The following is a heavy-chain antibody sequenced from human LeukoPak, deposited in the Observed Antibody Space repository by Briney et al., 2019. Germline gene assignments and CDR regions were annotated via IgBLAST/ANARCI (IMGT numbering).Heavy chain of an antibody. CDR1: GDSISSSSSY. CDR3: AREAPRDYVWGSYRYIYYFDY. V-gene: IGHV4-39*07. Sequence: SETLSLTCTVSGDSISSSSSYWGWIRQPPGKGLEWIGEINHSGSTNYNPSLKSRVTISVDTSKNQFSLKLSSVTAADTAVYYCAREAPRDYVWGSYRYIYYFDYWGQGTLVTVSS. CDR2: INHSGST. J-gene: IGHJ4*02. D-gene: IGHD3-16*02.